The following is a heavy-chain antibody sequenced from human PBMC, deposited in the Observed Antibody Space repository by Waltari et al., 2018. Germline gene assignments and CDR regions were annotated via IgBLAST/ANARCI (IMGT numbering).Heavy chain of an antibody. J-gene: IGHJ5*02. V-gene: IGHV4-34*01. CDR3: ARSPLYSNHHLDP. Sequence: QVQLQQWGAGLLKPSETLSLTCAVYGGSFSGYYWSWIRQPPGKGLEWIGEINHSGSTNYNPSLKSRVTISVDTSKNQFSLKLSSVTAADTAVYYCARSPLYSNHHLDPWGQGTLVTVSS. D-gene: IGHD6-13*01. CDR1: GGSFSGYY. CDR2: INHSGST.